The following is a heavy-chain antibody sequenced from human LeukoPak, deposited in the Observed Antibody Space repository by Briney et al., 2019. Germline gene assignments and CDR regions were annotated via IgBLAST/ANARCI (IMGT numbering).Heavy chain of an antibody. CDR2: ISGSGGST. V-gene: IGHV3-23*01. CDR3: AKGTSRITIFGVVIIGFDY. J-gene: IGHJ4*02. Sequence: GGSLRLSCAASGFTFSSYAMSWVRQAPGKGLEWVSAISGSGGSTYYADSVKGRFTISRDNSKNTLYLQMNSLRAEGTAVYYCAKGTSRITIFGVVIIGFDYWGQGTLVTVSS. CDR1: GFTFSSYA. D-gene: IGHD3-3*01.